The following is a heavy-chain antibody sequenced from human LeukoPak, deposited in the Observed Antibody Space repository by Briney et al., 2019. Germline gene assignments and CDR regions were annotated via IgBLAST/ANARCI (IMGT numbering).Heavy chain of an antibody. V-gene: IGHV3-53*01. CDR3: AKAISVGATTDAAD. J-gene: IGHJ4*02. Sequence: GGSLRLSCAASELTLSSNYMSWIRQAPGRGLEWVSFIYSGGSTYYADSVKGRFTISRDNSKNTLYLQMNSLRAEDTAVYYCAKAISVGATTDAADWGQGTLVTVSS. CDR1: ELTLSSNY. CDR2: IYSGGST. D-gene: IGHD1-26*01.